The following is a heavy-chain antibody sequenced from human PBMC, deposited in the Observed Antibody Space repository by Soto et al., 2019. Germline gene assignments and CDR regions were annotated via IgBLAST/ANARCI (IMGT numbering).Heavy chain of an antibody. CDR1: GFTFSSYA. CDR3: AREYNWNDAYYYGMDV. CDR2: ISYDGSNK. V-gene: IGHV3-30-3*01. Sequence: QVQLVESGGGVVQPGRSLRLSCAASGFTFSSYAMHWVRQAPGKGLEWVAVISYDGSNKYYADSVKGRFTISRDNSKNTLYLQMNSLRAEDTAVYYCAREYNWNDAYYYGMDVWGQGTTVTVSS. D-gene: IGHD1-20*01. J-gene: IGHJ6*02.